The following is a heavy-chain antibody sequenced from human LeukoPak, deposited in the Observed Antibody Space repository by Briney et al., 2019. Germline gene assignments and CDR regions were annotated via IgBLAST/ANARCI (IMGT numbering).Heavy chain of an antibody. CDR3: AKGSYYDNSGHYYFDY. CDR2: ISGGGGRT. Sequence: PGGSLRLSCVASGFSFSSYAMTWVRQAPGKGLEWVSAISGGGGRTYYADSVKGRFTVSRDNSKSTLFLQVNTLRAEDTAVFYCAKGSYYDNSGHYYFDYWGQGTLVTVSS. J-gene: IGHJ4*02. V-gene: IGHV3-23*01. CDR1: GFSFSSYA. D-gene: IGHD3-22*01.